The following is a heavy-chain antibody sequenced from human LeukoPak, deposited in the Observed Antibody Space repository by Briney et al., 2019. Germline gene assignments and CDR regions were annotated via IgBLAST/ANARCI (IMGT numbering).Heavy chain of an antibody. V-gene: IGHV5-51*01. CDR3: ARHTTVGGSLRFDY. CDR2: ICPGDCDT. D-gene: IGHD4-23*01. J-gene: IGHJ4*02. Sequence: GESLKISCKGSGYGFSSYWIGWVRQMPGKGLEYMGIICPGDCDTRYSQSFQGQITISADKSITTAYLQWSSLKASDTAMYYCARHTTVGGSLRFDYWGQGTLVTVSS. CDR1: GYGFSSYW.